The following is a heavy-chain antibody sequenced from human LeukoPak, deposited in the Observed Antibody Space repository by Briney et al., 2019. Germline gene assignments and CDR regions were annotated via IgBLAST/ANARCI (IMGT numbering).Heavy chain of an antibody. CDR1: GFTFSSYS. J-gene: IGHJ4*02. Sequence: PGGSLRLSCEGSGFTFSSYSMNWVRQAPGKGLEWVSSISSSSSYIYYADSVKGRFTISRDNAKNSLYLQMNSLRAEDTAVYYCARDSIVGAIPFDYWGQGTLVTVSS. V-gene: IGHV3-21*01. CDR2: ISSSSSYI. CDR3: ARDSIVGAIPFDY. D-gene: IGHD1-26*01.